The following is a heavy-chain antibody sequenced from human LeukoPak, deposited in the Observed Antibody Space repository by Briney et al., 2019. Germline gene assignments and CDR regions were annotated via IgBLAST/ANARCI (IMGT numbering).Heavy chain of an antibody. J-gene: IGHJ4*02. CDR2: IYHSGST. V-gene: IGHV4-38-2*01. D-gene: IGHD2-2*01. CDR3: ARRLGYCSN. CDR1: GYSISSGYY. Sequence: SETLSLTCAVSGYSISSGYYWGWIRQPPGKGLEWIGSIYHSGSTYYNPSLKSRVTISVDTSNNQFSLKVNSVTAADTAVYYCARRLGYCSNWGQGTLVTVSS.